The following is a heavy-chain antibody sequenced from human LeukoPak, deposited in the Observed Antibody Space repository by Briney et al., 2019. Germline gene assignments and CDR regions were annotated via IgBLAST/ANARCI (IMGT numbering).Heavy chain of an antibody. J-gene: IGHJ4*02. CDR2: IYYSGST. CDR3: ARDSYGSGTFTDY. CDR1: GGSISSGGYY. D-gene: IGHD3-10*01. V-gene: IGHV4-31*03. Sequence: TLSXTCTVSGGSISSGGYYWSWIRQHPGKGLEWIGYIYYSGSTYYNPSLKSRVTISVDTSKNQFSLKLSSVTAADTAVYYCARDSYGSGTFTDYWGQGTLVTVSS.